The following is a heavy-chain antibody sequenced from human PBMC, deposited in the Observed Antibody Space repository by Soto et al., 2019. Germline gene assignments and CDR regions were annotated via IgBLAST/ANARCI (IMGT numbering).Heavy chain of an antibody. D-gene: IGHD3-3*01. J-gene: IGHJ5*02. CDR3: ARGQRFSDWFDP. CDR1: DGTISGYY. V-gene: IGHV4-4*07. Sequence: PSETLSLTCSVSDGTISGYYWTWIRQPAGKGLEWIGRIYSSGNTKYNPSLQSRVTMSLDTSTNQFSLRLTSVTAADTAVYYCARGQRFSDWFDPWGQGTLVTVSS. CDR2: IYSSGNT.